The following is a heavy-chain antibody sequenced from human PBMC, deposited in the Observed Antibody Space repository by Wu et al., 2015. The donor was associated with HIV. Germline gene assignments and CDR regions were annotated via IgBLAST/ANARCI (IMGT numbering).Heavy chain of an antibody. CDR3: ARDLGAAVIAAAGSGMDV. CDR1: GYTFTGYY. CDR2: INPNSGGT. J-gene: IGHJ6*02. Sequence: QVQLVQSGAEVKKPGASVKVSCKASGYTFTGYYMHWVRQAPGQGLEWMGWINPNSGGTNYAQKFQGRVTMTRDTSISTAYMELSRLRSDDTAVYYCARDLGAAVIAAAGSGMDVVGPRDHGHRLL. V-gene: IGHV1-2*02. D-gene: IGHD6-13*01.